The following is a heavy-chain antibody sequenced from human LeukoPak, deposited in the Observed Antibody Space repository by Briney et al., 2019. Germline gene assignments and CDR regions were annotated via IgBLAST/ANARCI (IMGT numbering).Heavy chain of an antibody. CDR1: SYTFSDAW. V-gene: IGHV3-15*07. CDR2: IEAKAHGGTT. Sequence: GGSLRLSCAASSYTFSDAWMNWVRQAPGKGLEWVGRIEAKAHGGTTNYAAPGKGRFTISRDDSKNTLYLQMNSLKTEDTAVYYCTADPFYDSAGFGFWGQGTLVTVS. CDR3: TADPFYDSAGFGF. J-gene: IGHJ4*02. D-gene: IGHD3-22*01.